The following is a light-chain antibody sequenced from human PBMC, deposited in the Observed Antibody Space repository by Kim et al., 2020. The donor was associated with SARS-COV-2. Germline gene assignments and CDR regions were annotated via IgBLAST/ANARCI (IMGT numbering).Light chain of an antibody. J-gene: IGLJ2*01. CDR1: AVPKQY. CDR2: KDS. V-gene: IGLV3-25*03. Sequence: VSPEQTARITCTGDAVPKQYAYWYQQQPGQAPVLVIYKDSERPSGVPERFSGSSSGTTVTLTISGVQAEDEADYYCQSADSSGTVVFGGGTQLTVL. CDR3: QSADSSGTVV.